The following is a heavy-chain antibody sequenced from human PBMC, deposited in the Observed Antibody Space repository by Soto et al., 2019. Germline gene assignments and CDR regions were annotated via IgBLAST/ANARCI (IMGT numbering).Heavy chain of an antibody. CDR3: AHRNLAMATRGRFDY. D-gene: IGHD6-19*01. Sequence: QITLKESGPTLVKPTQTLTLTCTFSGFSLSTSGVGVGWIRQPPGKALEWLALIYWDDDKRYSPSLKSRLTITKNTSKNQMFRTMTNMDPVETATYYCAHRNLAMATRGRFDYWGQGTLVTVSS. CDR2: IYWDDDK. J-gene: IGHJ4*02. CDR1: GFSLSTSGVG. V-gene: IGHV2-5*02.